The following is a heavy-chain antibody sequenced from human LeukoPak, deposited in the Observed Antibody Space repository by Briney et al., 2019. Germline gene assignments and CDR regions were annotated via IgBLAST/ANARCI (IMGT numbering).Heavy chain of an antibody. CDR3: ARSIPAASDAFDI. V-gene: IGHV4-39*01. D-gene: IGHD2-2*01. CDR2: IYYSGTT. Sequence: SETLSLTCTVSGGSISGNPYYWGWIRQPPGKALEWIGSIYYSGTTYYNPSLKSRVTISADTTKNQFSLKLSSVSAADTALYYCARSIPAASDAFDIWGQGTMVTVSS. CDR1: GGSISGNPYY. J-gene: IGHJ3*02.